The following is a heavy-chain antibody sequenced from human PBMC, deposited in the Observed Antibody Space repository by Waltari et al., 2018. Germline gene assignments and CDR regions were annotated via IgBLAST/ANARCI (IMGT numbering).Heavy chain of an antibody. Sequence: GYTLTSYDIHWVRQATGQGREWMGWMNPNSGNTGYAQKFQGRVTMNRNTSISTAYIELSSMRSEDTAVYYCARDIEYQEGGYYYYYMDFWGKGTTVTVSS. J-gene: IGHJ6*03. CDR3: ARDIEYQEGGYYYYYMDF. D-gene: IGHD2-2*01. CDR2: MNPNSGNT. V-gene: IGHV1-8*01. CDR1: GYTLTSYD.